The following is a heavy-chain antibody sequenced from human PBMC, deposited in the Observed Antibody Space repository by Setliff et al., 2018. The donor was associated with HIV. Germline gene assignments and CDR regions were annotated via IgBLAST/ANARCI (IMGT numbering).Heavy chain of an antibody. CDR1: GYTFTRYG. J-gene: IGHJ3*02. Sequence: ASVKVSCKASGYTFTRYGISWVRQAPGQGLEWMGWISAYNGNTNYAQKLQGRVTMTTDTSTSTAYMELRSLRSDDTAVYYCARRKYCSGGSCYSADGAFDIWGQGTMVTGSS. CDR3: ARRKYCSGGSCYSADGAFDI. V-gene: IGHV1-18*01. CDR2: ISAYNGNT. D-gene: IGHD2-15*01.